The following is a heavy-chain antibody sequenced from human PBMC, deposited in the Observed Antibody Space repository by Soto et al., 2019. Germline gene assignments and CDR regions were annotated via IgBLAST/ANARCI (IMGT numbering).Heavy chain of an antibody. D-gene: IGHD4-17*01. CDR1: GYAQTGIS. CDR3: ATKERDYGDYYLDY. CDR2: FDPEDGET. Sequence: TSVKVTCKDSGYAQTGISMHWVRQAPGKGLEWMGGFDPEDGETIYAQKFQGRVTMTEDTSTDTAYMELSSLRSEDTAVYYCATKERDYGDYYLDYWGQGTLVTVSS. V-gene: IGHV1-24*01. J-gene: IGHJ4*02.